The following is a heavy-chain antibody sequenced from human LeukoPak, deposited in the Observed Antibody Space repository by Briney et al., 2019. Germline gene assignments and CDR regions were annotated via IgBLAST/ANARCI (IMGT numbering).Heavy chain of an antibody. V-gene: IGHV3-20*04. CDR1: GFTFDDYG. CDR3: ARDYCGGDCYPFDY. Sequence: GGSLRLSCAVSGFTFDDYGMSWVRQTPGKGLEWVSGINWNGGSTGYADSVKGRFTISRDNAKKSVYLKMNSLRGEDTALYYCARDYCGGDCYPFDYWGQGTLVTVSS. CDR2: INWNGGST. J-gene: IGHJ4*02. D-gene: IGHD2-21*02.